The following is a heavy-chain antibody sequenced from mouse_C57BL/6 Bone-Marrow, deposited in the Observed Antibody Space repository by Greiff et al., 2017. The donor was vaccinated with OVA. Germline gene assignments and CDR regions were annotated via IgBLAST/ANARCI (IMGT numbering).Heavy chain of an antibody. Sequence: VQLVESGPGLVQPSQSLSITCTVSGFSLTSYGVHWVRQSPGKGLEWLGVIWRGGSTDYNAAFMSRLSITKANSKSQVFFKMNGLQADDTAIYYCAKNSFPYSNWYFDVWGTGTTVTVSS. CDR1: GFSLTSYG. CDR2: IWRGGST. V-gene: IGHV2-5*01. CDR3: AKNSFPYSNWYFDV. J-gene: IGHJ1*03. D-gene: IGHD2-5*01.